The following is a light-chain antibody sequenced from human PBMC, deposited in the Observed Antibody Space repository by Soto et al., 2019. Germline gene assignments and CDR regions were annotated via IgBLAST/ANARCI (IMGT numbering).Light chain of an antibody. V-gene: IGLV2-8*01. J-gene: IGLJ2*01. CDR1: SSDVGGYNF. CDR2: EVS. CDR3: NSYAGSNIVV. Sequence: QSALTQPPSASGSPGQSVTISCTGTSSDVGGYNFVSWYQQHPGKAPKLMIYEVSERPSGVPDRFSGSKSGNTASLTVSVLQAQDEADYYCNSYAGSNIVVFGGGTKLTVL.